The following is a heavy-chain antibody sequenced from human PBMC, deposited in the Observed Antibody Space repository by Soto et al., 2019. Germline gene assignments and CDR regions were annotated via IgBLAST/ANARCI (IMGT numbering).Heavy chain of an antibody. CDR2: INPDGTGT. D-gene: IGHD3-3*01. CDR1: GSSLSWYW. J-gene: IGHJ4*02. V-gene: IGHV3-74*01. Sequence: EVQVVESGGGLVQRGGSLRLSCVASGSSLSWYWMHWVRQAPGKGLVWVSRINPDGTGTNYADFVKGRFTVSRDNAKGTVYLQMNSLGVEDTAVYYCARGGLEMADYWGQGTLVTVSS. CDR3: ARGGLEMADY.